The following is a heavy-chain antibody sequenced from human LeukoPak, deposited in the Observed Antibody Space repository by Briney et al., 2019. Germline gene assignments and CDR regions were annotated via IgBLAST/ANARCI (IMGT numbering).Heavy chain of an antibody. D-gene: IGHD5-18*01. J-gene: IGHJ4*02. Sequence: GALRLSCAVPGLTFSNPLMDWVRQAPGKGLEWVASINPEGSEKYSADSVKGRFTISRDNAKNSLYLQMDSLRVEDTAFYYCARDLAYSRLDYWGQGMLVTVSS. V-gene: IGHV3-7*01. CDR1: GLTFSNPL. CDR3: ARDLAYSRLDY. CDR2: INPEGSEK.